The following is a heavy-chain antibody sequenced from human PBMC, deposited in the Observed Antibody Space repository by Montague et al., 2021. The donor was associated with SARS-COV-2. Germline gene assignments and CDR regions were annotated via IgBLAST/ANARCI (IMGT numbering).Heavy chain of an antibody. J-gene: IGHJ4*02. V-gene: IGHV4-59*01. D-gene: IGHD2-15*01. CDR1: GGSISSYY. CDR3: ARRSPGYCSGGSCYSGYDY. Sequence: SETLSLTCTVSGGSISSYYWSWIRQPPGKGLEWIGYIYYSGSTNYNPSLKSRVTISVDTSKNQFSLKLSSVTAADTAVYYCARRSPGYCSGGSCYSGYDYWGQGTLVTVSS. CDR2: IYYSGST.